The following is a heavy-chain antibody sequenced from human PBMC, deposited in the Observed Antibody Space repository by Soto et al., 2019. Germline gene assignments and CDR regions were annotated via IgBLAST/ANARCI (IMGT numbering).Heavy chain of an antibody. V-gene: IGHV3-33*06. J-gene: IGHJ4*02. CDR2: IWYDGSDK. D-gene: IGHD2-8*02. CDR1: GFTFSDYG. CDR3: MKEPGKTGVDY. Sequence: QVQLVESGGGVVQPGRSLRLSCAASGFTFSDYGMHWIRQAPGKGLEWVAVIWYDGSDKYYADSVKGRFTISRDNFKSTLYLQMNSLRAVDTAVYYCMKEPGKTGVDYWGQGTLVTVSS.